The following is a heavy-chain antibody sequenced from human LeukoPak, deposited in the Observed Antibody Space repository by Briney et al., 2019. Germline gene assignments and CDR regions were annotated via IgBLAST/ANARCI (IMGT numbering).Heavy chain of an antibody. CDR3: ARGWLYYFDY. V-gene: IGHV3-21*01. Sequence: SGGSLRLSCAASGFTFRSYTMNWVRQAPGKGLEWVSFITSGSSYIYYADSVRGRFTISRDDAKNSLYLQMNSLRAEDTAVYYCARGWLYYFDYWGQGSLVTVSS. D-gene: IGHD3-10*01. CDR2: ITSGSSYI. J-gene: IGHJ4*02. CDR1: GFTFRSYT.